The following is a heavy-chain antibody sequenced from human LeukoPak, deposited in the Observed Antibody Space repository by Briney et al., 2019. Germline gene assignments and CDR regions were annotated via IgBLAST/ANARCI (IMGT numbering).Heavy chain of an antibody. CDR1: GFTFSSYG. Sequence: GGSLRLSCAASGFTFSSYGMHWVRQAPGKGLEWVAFIRYDGSNKYYADSVKGRFTISRDNSKNTLYLQMNSLRAEDTAVYYCAKDRIHPWLVDYWGQGTLVTVSS. CDR2: IRYDGSNK. J-gene: IGHJ4*02. V-gene: IGHV3-30*02. D-gene: IGHD5-18*01. CDR3: AKDRIHPWLVDY.